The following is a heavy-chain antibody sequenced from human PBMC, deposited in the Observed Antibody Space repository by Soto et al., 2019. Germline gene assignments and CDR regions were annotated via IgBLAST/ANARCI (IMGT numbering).Heavy chain of an antibody. J-gene: IGHJ5*02. D-gene: IGHD3-9*01. V-gene: IGHV1-18*01. CDR3: ARGLRYFDWLNWFDP. CDR2: ISAYNGNT. Sequence: ASVKVSCKASGYTFTSYGISWARQAPGQGLEWMGWISAYNGNTNYAQKLQGRVTMTTDTSTSTAYMELRSLRSDDTAVYYCARGLRYFDWLNWFDPWGQGTMGTVSS. CDR1: GYTFTSYG.